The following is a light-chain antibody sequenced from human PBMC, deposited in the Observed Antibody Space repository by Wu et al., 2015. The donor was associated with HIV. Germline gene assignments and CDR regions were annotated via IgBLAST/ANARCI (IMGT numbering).Light chain of an antibody. CDR1: QSVGHY. CDR2: DAS. CDR3: QHRSNWPPLFT. J-gene: IGKJ3*01. V-gene: IGKV3-11*01. Sequence: ATLSCRASQSVGHYLAWYQQKPGQAPRLLIYDASNRATGIPGRFSGSGSGTDFTLTISSLEPEDFALYYCQHRSNWPPLFTFGPGTKVDI.